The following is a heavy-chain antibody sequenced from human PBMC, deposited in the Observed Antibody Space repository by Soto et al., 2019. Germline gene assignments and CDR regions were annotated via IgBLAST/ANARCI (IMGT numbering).Heavy chain of an antibody. Sequence: EVHLVESGGGLVKPGGSLRLSCVASGFSFTNAWMSWVRQAPGKGLEWVARIRSKTAGGTTEYAAHGEGRFSISRDDTKNTLYLQMNSLKPEDTDVYYCAAGWGGGFSFNAFDIWGQGTVVTVSS. CDR2: IRSKTAGGTT. CDR1: GFSFTNAW. CDR3: AAGWGGGFSFNAFDI. J-gene: IGHJ3*02. D-gene: IGHD3-16*01. V-gene: IGHV3-15*01.